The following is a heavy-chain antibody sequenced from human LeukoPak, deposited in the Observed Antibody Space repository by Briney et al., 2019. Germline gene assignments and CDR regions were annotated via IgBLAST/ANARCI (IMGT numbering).Heavy chain of an antibody. CDR1: GFTFSSYA. V-gene: IGHV3-23*01. CDR3: ARERDDYYFDY. Sequence: GGSLRLSCAASGFTFSSYAMSWVRQAPGKGLEWVSAISGSGGSTYYADSVKGRFTISRDNSKKTLYLQRNSLRAEDPAVYYWARERDDYYFDYWGQGTLVTVSS. D-gene: IGHD3-3*01. CDR2: ISGSGGST. J-gene: IGHJ4*02.